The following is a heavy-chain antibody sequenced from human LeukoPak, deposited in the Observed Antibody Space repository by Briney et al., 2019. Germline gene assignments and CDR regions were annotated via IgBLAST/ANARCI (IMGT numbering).Heavy chain of an antibody. D-gene: IGHD1-1*01. CDR2: ISSSGDST. CDR1: GFTFSSYA. Sequence: AGGSLRLSCAASGFTFSSYAMSWVRQAPGKGLEWVSAISSSGDSTYYADSVKGRFTISRDNSKNTLYLEMNSLRAEDTAVYYCAKPTGTTWFVLDIWGQGTMVTVSS. J-gene: IGHJ3*02. CDR3: AKPTGTTWFVLDI. V-gene: IGHV3-23*01.